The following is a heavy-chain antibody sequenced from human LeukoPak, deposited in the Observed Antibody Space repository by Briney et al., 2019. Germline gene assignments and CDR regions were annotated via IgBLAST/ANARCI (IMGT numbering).Heavy chain of an antibody. J-gene: IGHJ3*02. CDR2: IYYNGIT. Sequence: SETLSLTCTVSDGSISPYYWSWIRQPPGKALEWIGYIYYNGITTYKPSLKGRVTISVDTSKKQFALKLSSVTDADTAVYYCARGYYYDNSGYPDALDIWGQGTMVTVSS. D-gene: IGHD3-22*01. V-gene: IGHV4-59*01. CDR3: ARGYYYDNSGYPDALDI. CDR1: DGSISPYY.